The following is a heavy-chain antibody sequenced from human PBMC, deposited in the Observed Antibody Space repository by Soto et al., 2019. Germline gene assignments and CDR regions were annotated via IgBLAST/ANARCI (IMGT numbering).Heavy chain of an antibody. CDR1: GYTFTSYG. V-gene: IGHV1-18*01. CDR2: ISAYNGNT. Sequence: ASVKVSCKASGYTFTSYGISWVRQAPGQGLEWMGWISAYNGNTNYAQKLQGRVTMTTDTSTSTAYMELRSLRSDDTAVYYCASPFSSSWGGVGMDVWGQGTTVTVSS. D-gene: IGHD6-13*01. J-gene: IGHJ6*02. CDR3: ASPFSSSWGGVGMDV.